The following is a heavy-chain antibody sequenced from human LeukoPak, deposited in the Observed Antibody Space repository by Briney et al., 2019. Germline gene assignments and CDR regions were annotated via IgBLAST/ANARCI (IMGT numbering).Heavy chain of an antibody. V-gene: IGHV1-69-2*01. Sequence: ASVKISCKLSGYTFTDYYIHWVQQAPGKGLEWMGRVDPEDGETIYAEKFQGRVTITADTSTDTAYMELSSLRSEDTAVYYCATDLAVDYYYMDVWGRGTTVTVSS. CDR3: ATDLAVDYYYMDV. CDR2: VDPEDGET. CDR1: GYTFTDYY. J-gene: IGHJ6*03. D-gene: IGHD2-15*01.